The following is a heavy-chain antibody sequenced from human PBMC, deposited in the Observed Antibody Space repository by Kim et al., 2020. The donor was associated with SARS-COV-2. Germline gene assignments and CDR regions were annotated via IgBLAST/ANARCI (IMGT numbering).Heavy chain of an antibody. CDR1: GFTFGDYA. CDR3: TRVVEDWEYPERFDY. D-gene: IGHD2-15*01. Sequence: GGSLRLSCTASGFTFGDYAMSWFRQAPGKGLEWVGFIRSKAYGGTTEYAASVKGRFTISRDDSKSIAYLQMNSLKTEDTAVYYCTRVVEDWEYPERFDYWGQGTLVTVSS. V-gene: IGHV3-49*03. J-gene: IGHJ4*02. CDR2: IRSKAYGGTT.